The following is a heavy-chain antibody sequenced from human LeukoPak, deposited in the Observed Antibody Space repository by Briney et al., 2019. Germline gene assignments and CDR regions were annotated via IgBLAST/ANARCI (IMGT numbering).Heavy chain of an antibody. Sequence: SETLSLTCTVSGYSISSGYYWGWIRQPPGKGLEWIGSIYHSGSTYYNPSLKSRVTISVDTSKNQFSLKLSSVTAADTAVYYCASLRFLEWEPSFFDYWGQGTLVTVSS. J-gene: IGHJ4*02. CDR2: IYHSGST. CDR3: ASLRFLEWEPSFFDY. V-gene: IGHV4-38-2*02. CDR1: GYSISSGYY. D-gene: IGHD3-3*01.